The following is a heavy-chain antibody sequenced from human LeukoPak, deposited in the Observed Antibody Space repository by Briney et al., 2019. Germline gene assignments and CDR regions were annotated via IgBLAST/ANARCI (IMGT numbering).Heavy chain of an antibody. V-gene: IGHV3-15*07. D-gene: IGHD3-22*01. J-gene: IGHJ4*02. CDR3: STTYYYDSSEGY. CDR2: IKSETDGGTT. CDR1: GFTFSNAW. Sequence: GGSLRPSCAASGFTFSNAWMNWVRQAPGKGLEWVGRIKSETDGGTTDYAAPVKGRFTISRDDSKNTLYLQMNSLKTEDTAVYYCSTTYYYDSSEGYWGQGTLVTVSS.